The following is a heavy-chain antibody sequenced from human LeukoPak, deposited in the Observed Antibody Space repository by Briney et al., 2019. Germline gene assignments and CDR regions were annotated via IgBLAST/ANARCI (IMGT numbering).Heavy chain of an antibody. CDR3: ARAGVPAAFRLL. D-gene: IGHD2-2*01. Sequence: KTSETLSLTCTVSGGSISGYFWSWIRQPAGKGLEWIGSIYHSGSTYYNPSLKSRVTISVDTSKNQFSLKLSSVTAADTAVYYCARAGVPAAFRLLWGQGTLVTVSS. J-gene: IGHJ4*02. CDR1: GGSISGYF. CDR2: IYHSGST. V-gene: IGHV4-38-2*02.